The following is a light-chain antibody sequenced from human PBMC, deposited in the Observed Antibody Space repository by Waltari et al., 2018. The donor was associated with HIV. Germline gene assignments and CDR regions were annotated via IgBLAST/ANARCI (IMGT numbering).Light chain of an antibody. J-gene: IGLJ1*01. V-gene: IGLV2-23*02. CDR2: DVS. CDR3: CSYAGSNTYL. CDR1: SSDVGSYNY. Sequence: QSALTQPASVSGFPGQSITISCPGSSSDVGSYNYVSWYQQHPGKATKLLIYDVSKRPSGVSNRFSGSKSGNTASLTISGLQAEDEADYYCCSYAGSNTYLFGTGTEVTVL.